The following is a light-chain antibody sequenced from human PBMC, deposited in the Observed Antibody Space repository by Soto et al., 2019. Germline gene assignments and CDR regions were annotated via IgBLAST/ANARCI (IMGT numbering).Light chain of an antibody. Sequence: EIVMTRSPATLSVSPGERATLSCRASQSVSSNLAWYQQKPGQAPRLLIYGASTRATGIPARFSGSGSGTEFTLTISSLQSEDFAVYYCQQYNNWPPWTVGQGTKVDSK. V-gene: IGKV3-15*01. CDR3: QQYNNWPPWT. CDR1: QSVSSN. J-gene: IGKJ1*01. CDR2: GAS.